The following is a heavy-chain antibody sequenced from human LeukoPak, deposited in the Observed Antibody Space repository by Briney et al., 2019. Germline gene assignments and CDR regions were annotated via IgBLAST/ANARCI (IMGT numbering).Heavy chain of an antibody. CDR1: RFTFSGYA. Sequence: QPGGSLRLSCAASRFTFSGYAMHWVRQAPGKGLEWVAAISSDGNNKNYADSVKGRFTISRDNSKNTLYLQMDSPRDEDTAVFYCARAPRSARYCTSVNCRREVLDIWGQGTMVIVSA. J-gene: IGHJ3*02. CDR2: ISSDGNNK. V-gene: IGHV3-30-3*01. D-gene: IGHD2-8*02. CDR3: ARAPRSARYCTSVNCRREVLDI.